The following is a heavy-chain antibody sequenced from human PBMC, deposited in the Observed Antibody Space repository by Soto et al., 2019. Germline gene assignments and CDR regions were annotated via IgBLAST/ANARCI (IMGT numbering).Heavy chain of an antibody. Sequence: EVQLVESGGGLVQPGGSLRLSCAASGFTFSSYWMYWVRQAPGKGLEWVSHMNNDGSYTIYAESVKGRFTFSRDKAKNSLYLRMNSLRDEDTAVYYCVRGGYMHACDIWGQGTMVTVSS. CDR3: VRGGYMHACDI. J-gene: IGHJ3*02. D-gene: IGHD6-13*01. CDR2: MNNDGSYT. CDR1: GFTFSSYW. V-gene: IGHV3-74*01.